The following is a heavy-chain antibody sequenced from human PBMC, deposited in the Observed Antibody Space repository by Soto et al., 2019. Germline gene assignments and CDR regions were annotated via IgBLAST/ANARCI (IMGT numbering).Heavy chain of an antibody. D-gene: IGHD3-3*01. J-gene: IGHJ4*02. V-gene: IGHV3-23*01. CDR2: ISGSGGST. Sequence: PGGSLRLSCAASGFTFSSYAMSWVRQAPGKGLEWVSAISGSGGSTYYADSVKGRFTISRDNSKNTLYPQMNSLRAEDTAVYYCAKDPSWDFWSGYYVYWGQGTLVTVSS. CDR3: AKDPSWDFWSGYYVY. CDR1: GFTFSSYA.